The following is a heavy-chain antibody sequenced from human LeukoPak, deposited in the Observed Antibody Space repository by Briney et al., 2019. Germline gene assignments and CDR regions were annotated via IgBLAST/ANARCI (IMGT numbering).Heavy chain of an antibody. CDR2: INHSGST. J-gene: IGHJ4*02. D-gene: IGHD3-3*01. V-gene: IGHV4-34*01. Sequence: PSETLSLTCAVYGGSFSGYYWSWIRQPPGKGLEWIGEINHSGSTNYNPSLKSRVTISVDTSKNQFSLKLSSVTAADTAVNYCARLPIRHTIFGVVIIGGFDYWGQGTLVTVSS. CDR3: ARLPIRHTIFGVVIIGGFDY. CDR1: GGSFSGYY.